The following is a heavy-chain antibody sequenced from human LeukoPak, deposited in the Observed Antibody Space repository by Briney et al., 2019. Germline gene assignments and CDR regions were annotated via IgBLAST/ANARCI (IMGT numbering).Heavy chain of an antibody. CDR1: GYTFTSYD. D-gene: IGHD2-2*01. CDR3: ARSRSSTSCSPGVDAFDI. J-gene: IGHJ3*02. V-gene: IGHV1-8*03. Sequence: ASVKVSCKASGYTFTSYDINWVRQATGQGLEWMGWMNPNSGNTGYAQKFQGRVTITRNTSISTAYMELSSLRSEDTAVYYCARSRSSTSCSPGVDAFDIWGQGTMVTVSS. CDR2: MNPNSGNT.